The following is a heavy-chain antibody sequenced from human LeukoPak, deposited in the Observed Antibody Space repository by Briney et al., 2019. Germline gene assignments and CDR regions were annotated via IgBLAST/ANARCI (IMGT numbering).Heavy chain of an antibody. CDR2: FFIDGYT. V-gene: IGHV3-66*01. CDR3: ARDKPPGEMSTGRGAFDI. J-gene: IGHJ3*02. CDR1: QFTLSSKN. D-gene: IGHD5-24*01. Sequence: PGGAPRLSPSAPQFTLSSKNMRWGRPAPGEGGGGGAVFFIDGYTYYADSVKGRFTISRDNPKNMLYLQMSSLRAEDTAVYYCARDKPPGEMSTGRGAFDIWGQGTMVTVSS.